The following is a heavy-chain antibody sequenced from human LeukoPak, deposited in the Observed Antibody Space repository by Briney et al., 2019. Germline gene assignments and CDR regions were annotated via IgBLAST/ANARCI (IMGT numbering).Heavy chain of an antibody. Sequence: GASVKVSCKASGYTFTSYGISWVRQAPGQGLEGMGWISAYNGNTNYAQKLQGRVTMTTDTSTDTAYMELSSLRSEDTAVYYCATECSGGSCLDYWGQGTLVTVSS. CDR2: ISAYNGNT. CDR3: ATECSGGSCLDY. J-gene: IGHJ4*02. V-gene: IGHV1-18*01. CDR1: GYTFTSYG. D-gene: IGHD2-15*01.